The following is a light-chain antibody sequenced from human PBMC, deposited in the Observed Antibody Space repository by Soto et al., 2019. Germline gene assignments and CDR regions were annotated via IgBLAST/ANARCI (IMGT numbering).Light chain of an antibody. CDR2: DAS. CDR3: QQYNNWPRT. J-gene: IGKJ1*01. V-gene: IGKV3-15*01. CDR1: QSVSSN. Sequence: EIVMTQSPATLSVSPGERATLSCRASQSVSSNLVWYQQNPGQAPRLLIYDASSRATGIPARFSGSGSGTEFTLTISSLQSEDFAVYYCQQYNNWPRTFGQGTKVEIK.